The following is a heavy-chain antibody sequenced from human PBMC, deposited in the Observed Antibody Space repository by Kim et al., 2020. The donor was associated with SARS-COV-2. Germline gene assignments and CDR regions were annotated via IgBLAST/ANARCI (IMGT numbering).Heavy chain of an antibody. V-gene: IGHV3-74*03. Sequence: GGSLRLSCAASGFTFSNFWMHWVRQAPGKGLVSVSRIDPTGSSTTYADSVKGRFTISRDNAKNTLFLQMDSLRADDTAVYYCARATTTLEPIGGQGTLVTVSS. CDR3: ARATTTLEPI. CDR1: GFTFSNFW. J-gene: IGHJ4*02. CDR2: IDPTGSST.